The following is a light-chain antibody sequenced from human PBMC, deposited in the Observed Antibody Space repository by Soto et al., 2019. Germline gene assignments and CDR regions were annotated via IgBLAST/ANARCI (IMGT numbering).Light chain of an antibody. J-gene: IGLJ1*01. V-gene: IGLV1-44*01. CDR1: DSNIGSNP. CDR3: AAWDDSLNGRV. Sequence: QSVLTQPPSASGTPGQRVSISCSGGDSNIGSNPVNWYQQLPGTAPKLLIYYDNLRPSGVPDRISGSKSGTSASLAISGLQSDDEADYYCAAWDDSLNGRVFGTGTKLTVL. CDR2: YDN.